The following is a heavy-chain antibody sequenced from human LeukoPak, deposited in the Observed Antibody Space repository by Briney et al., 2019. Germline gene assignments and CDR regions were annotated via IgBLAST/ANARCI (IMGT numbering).Heavy chain of an antibody. CDR2: IYSVWCST. J-gene: IGHJ4*02. CDR1: GFNLSSYW. Sequence: PGGSLRLSCAASGFNLSSYWMHWVRQDPGMGLVWVSRIYSVWCSTTYADSVQGRFPITRDNAKNTLYLQMNSLRAEDTAVYYCARGLHCSGGSCYDTTFDYWGQGTLVTVSS. D-gene: IGHD2-15*01. CDR3: ARGLHCSGGSCYDTTFDY. V-gene: IGHV3-74*01.